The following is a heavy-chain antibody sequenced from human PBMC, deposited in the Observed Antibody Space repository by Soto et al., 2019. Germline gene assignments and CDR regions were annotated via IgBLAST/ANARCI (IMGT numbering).Heavy chain of an antibody. D-gene: IGHD1-26*01. CDR1: GYTFTSYG. Sequence: ASVKVSCKASGYTFTSYGITWVRQAPGQGLQWMGWISGYNGKTTYPQNFQGRVTMTTDTSTTTAYMELRSLRSDDTAVYYCARAWFIQLQWKASGMDVWGQGTTVTVSS. CDR3: ARAWFIQLQWKASGMDV. J-gene: IGHJ6*02. CDR2: ISGYNGKT. V-gene: IGHV1-18*04.